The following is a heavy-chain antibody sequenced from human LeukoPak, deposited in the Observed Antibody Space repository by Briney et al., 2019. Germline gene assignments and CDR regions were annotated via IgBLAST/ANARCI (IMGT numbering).Heavy chain of an antibody. CDR3: AKGVDPDLLPYIDY. J-gene: IGHJ4*02. V-gene: IGHV3-30*18. CDR2: ISYDGSNK. Sequence: GGSLRLSCAASGFTFSSYAMSWFRQAPGKGLEWVAVISYDGSNKYYADSVKGRFTISRDNSKNTLYLQMNSLRAEDTAVYYCAKGVDPDLLPYIDYWGQGTLVTVSS. CDR1: GFTFSSYA.